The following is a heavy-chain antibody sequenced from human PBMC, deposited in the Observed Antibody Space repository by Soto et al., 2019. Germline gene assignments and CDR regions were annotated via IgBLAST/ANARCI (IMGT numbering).Heavy chain of an antibody. CDR2: IYHSGST. J-gene: IGHJ5*02. CDR3: ARVPDR. V-gene: IGHV4-30-2*01. Sequence: SGTLTLTCAVSGGSIRSGGYSWSWIRQPPGKGPEWIGYIYHSGSTYYNPSLKSRVTISVDRSKNQFSLKLSSVTAADTAVYYCARVPDRWGQGTLVTVSS. CDR1: GGSIRSGGYS. D-gene: IGHD2-2*01.